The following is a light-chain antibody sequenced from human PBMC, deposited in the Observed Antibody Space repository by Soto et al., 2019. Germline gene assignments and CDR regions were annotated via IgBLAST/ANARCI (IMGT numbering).Light chain of an antibody. J-gene: IGKJ1*01. CDR3: QQYGTSPWT. V-gene: IGKV3-20*01. Sequence: ESVLTQSPGTLSLSPGERATLSCRASQSISSNYLAWYQQKPGQAPRLLIYGAFSRAVGIPDNFSGSGSGTDFTLTIYRLEPEDLAVYYCQQYGTSPWTFGQGTKVEIK. CDR2: GAF. CDR1: QSISSNY.